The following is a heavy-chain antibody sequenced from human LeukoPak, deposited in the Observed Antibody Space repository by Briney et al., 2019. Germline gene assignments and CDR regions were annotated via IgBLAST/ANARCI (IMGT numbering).Heavy chain of an antibody. V-gene: IGHV3-9*01. CDR2: ISWNSGSI. CDR1: GFTFDDHA. Sequence: GGSLRLSCAASGFTFDDHAMHWVRQAPGKGLEWVSGISWNSGSIGYADSVKGRFTISRDNAKNSLYLQMNSLRAEDTALYYCAKVAAAGAHDDAFDIWGQGTMVTVSS. CDR3: AKVAAAGAHDDAFDI. D-gene: IGHD6-13*01. J-gene: IGHJ3*02.